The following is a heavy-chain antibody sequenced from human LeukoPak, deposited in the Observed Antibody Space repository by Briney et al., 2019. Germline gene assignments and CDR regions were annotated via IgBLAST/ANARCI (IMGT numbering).Heavy chain of an antibody. CDR2: ISSSSSYI. D-gene: IGHD4-17*01. Sequence: GGSLRLSCAASGFTSSSYSMNWVRQAPGKGLEWVSSISSSSSYIYYADSVKGRFTISRDNAKNSLYLQMNSLRAEDTAVYYCARDRDAVTTGIFDYWGQGTLVTVSS. J-gene: IGHJ4*02. V-gene: IGHV3-21*01. CDR3: ARDRDAVTTGIFDY. CDR1: GFTSSSYS.